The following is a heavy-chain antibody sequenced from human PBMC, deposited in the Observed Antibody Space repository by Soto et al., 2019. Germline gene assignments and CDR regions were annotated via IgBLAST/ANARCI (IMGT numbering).Heavy chain of an antibody. J-gene: IGHJ6*02. CDR3: ARDRDYYYDSSGYYLARGMDV. Sequence: PGGSLRLSCAASGFTFSIYAMHWVRQAPGKGLEWVAVISYDGSNKYYADSVKGRFTISRDNSKNTLYLQMNSLRAEDTAVYYCARDRDYYYDSSGYYLARGMDVCGQGPTVTVYS. CDR1: GFTFSIYA. D-gene: IGHD3-22*01. V-gene: IGHV3-30-3*01. CDR2: ISYDGSNK.